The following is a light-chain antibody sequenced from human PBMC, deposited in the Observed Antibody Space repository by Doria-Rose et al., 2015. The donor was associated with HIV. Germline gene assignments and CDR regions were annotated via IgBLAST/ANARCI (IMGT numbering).Light chain of an antibody. CDR1: QRVKSSY. V-gene: IGKV3-20*01. J-gene: IGKJ5*01. Sequence: EIVLTQSPGTLSLSPGERATLSCRASQRVKSSYLAWYQQKPGQAPRLLIYDASTRATGIPDSFSGSGSRTDFTLTISRLEPEDVAVYYCQQYGTSRGTFGQGARLEIK. CDR2: DAS. CDR3: QQYGTSRGT.